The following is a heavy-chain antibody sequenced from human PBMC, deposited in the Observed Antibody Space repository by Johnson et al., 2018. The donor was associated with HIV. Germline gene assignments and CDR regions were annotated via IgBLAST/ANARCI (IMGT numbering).Heavy chain of an antibody. CDR3: VREGPQFAGGDAFDI. Sequence: VQLVESGGGLVQPGGSLRLSCAASAFTFSSYWMSWVRHAPGKGLEWVANIKQDGSEKYYVDSLKGRITISRDNAKNSLYLQMNSLRAADTAVYYCVREGPQFAGGDAFDIWGQGTMVTVSS. CDR2: IKQDGSEK. CDR1: AFTFSSYW. D-gene: IGHD1-26*01. J-gene: IGHJ3*02. V-gene: IGHV3-7*05.